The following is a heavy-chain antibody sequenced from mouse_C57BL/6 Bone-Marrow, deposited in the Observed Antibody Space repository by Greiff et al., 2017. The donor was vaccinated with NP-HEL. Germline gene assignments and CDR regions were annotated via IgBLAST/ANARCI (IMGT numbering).Heavy chain of an antibody. V-gene: IGHV5-4*01. D-gene: IGHD4-1*01. CDR1: GFTFSSYA. CDR3: AREFRNWDYFDY. J-gene: IGHJ2*01. CDR2: ISDGGSYT. Sequence: EVQLVESGGGLVKPGGSLKLSCAASGFTFSSYAMSWVRQTPEKRLEWVATISDGGSYTYYPDNVKGRITISRDNAKNNLYLQMSHLKSEDTAMYYCAREFRNWDYFDYWGQGTTLTVSS.